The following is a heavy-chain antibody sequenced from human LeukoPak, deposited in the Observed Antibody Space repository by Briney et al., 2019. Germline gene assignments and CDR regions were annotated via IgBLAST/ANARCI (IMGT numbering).Heavy chain of an antibody. J-gene: IGHJ4*02. V-gene: IGHV3-21*01. CDR3: AILYNWNDVAIDY. CDR2: ISSSSSYI. CDR1: RFTFSSYS. Sequence: PGGSLRLSCAASRFTFSSYSMNWVRQAPGKGLEWVSSISSSSSYIYYADSVKGRFTISRDNAKNSLYLQMNSLRAEDTAVYYCAILYNWNDVAIDYWGQGTLVTVSS. D-gene: IGHD1-1*01.